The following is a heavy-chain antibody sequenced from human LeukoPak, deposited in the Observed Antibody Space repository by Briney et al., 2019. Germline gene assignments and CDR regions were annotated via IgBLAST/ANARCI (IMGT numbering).Heavy chain of an antibody. V-gene: IGHV3-11*04. CDR1: GFTFSDYY. J-gene: IGHJ6*03. Sequence: GGSLRLSCAASGFTFSDYYMSWIRQAPGKGLEWVSYISSSVSTIYYADSVKGRFTISRDNAKNSLFLQLNSLRAEDTAVYYCARDPYSGTYSDYYYYYMDVWGKGTTVTVSS. CDR3: ARDPYSGTYSDYYYYYMDV. CDR2: ISSSVSTI. D-gene: IGHD1-26*01.